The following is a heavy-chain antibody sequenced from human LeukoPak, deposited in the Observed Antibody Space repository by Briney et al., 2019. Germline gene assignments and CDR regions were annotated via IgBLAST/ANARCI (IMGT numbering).Heavy chain of an antibody. CDR1: GGSISSYY. CDR2: IYYSGST. D-gene: IGHD3-10*01. J-gene: IGHJ3*02. V-gene: IGHV4-59*01. Sequence: SETLSLTCTVSGGSISSYYWSWIRQPPGKGLEWIGYIYYSGSTNYNPSLKSRVTISVDTSKNQFSLKLSSVTAADTAVYYCARTGEYYLDAFDIWGQGTMVTVSS. CDR3: ARTGEYYLDAFDI.